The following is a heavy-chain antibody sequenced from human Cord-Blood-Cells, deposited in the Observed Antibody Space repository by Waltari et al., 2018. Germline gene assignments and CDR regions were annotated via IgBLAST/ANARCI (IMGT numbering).Heavy chain of an antibody. Sequence: QVQLQQWGAGLLKPSETLSLTCAVYGGSFSGYYWSWIRQPPGKGLEWIGEINHSGSTNDNPSLKSRVTISVDTSKNQFSLKLSSVTAADTAVYYCARHQGDSRGYFDLWGRGTLVTVSS. CDR1: GGSFSGYY. D-gene: IGHD3-16*01. CDR2: INHSGST. V-gene: IGHV4-34*01. J-gene: IGHJ2*01. CDR3: ARHQGDSRGYFDL.